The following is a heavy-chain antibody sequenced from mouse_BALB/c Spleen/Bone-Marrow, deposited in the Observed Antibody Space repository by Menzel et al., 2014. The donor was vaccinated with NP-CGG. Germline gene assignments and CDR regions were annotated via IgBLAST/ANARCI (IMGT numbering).Heavy chain of an antibody. J-gene: IGHJ2*01. CDR2: ISYDGNN. CDR3: ARQPYYFDY. CDR1: GYSITSGYY. Sequence: EVQLQQSGPGLVKPSQSLSLTCSVTGYSITSGYYWNWIRQFPGNKLKWMGFISYDGNNNYNPSLKNRISITRDTSKNQFFLKLNSVTAEDTATYYCARQPYYFDYWGQGTTLTVSS. V-gene: IGHV3-6*02.